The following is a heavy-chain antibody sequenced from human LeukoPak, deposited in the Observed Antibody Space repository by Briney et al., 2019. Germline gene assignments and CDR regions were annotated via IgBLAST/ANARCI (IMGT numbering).Heavy chain of an antibody. Sequence: PWGSLRLSCAASGFTFSSYTMHWVRQAPGKGLEWVAAISYDGRNKYYADSVKGRFTISRDNSKNTLYLQMNSLRAEDTAVYYCALGGSGSYFDYWGQGTLVTVSS. CDR1: GFTFSSYT. D-gene: IGHD3-16*01. CDR2: ISYDGRNK. J-gene: IGHJ4*02. V-gene: IGHV3-30*04. CDR3: ALGGSGSYFDY.